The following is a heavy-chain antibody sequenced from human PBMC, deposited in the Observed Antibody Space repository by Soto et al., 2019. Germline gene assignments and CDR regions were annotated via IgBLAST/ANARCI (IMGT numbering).Heavy chain of an antibody. D-gene: IGHD3-10*01. Sequence: SETLSLTCTVSGGSISSGGYYWSWIRQHPGKGLEWIGYIYYSGSTYYNPSLKSRVTISVDTSKNQFSLKLSSVTAADTAVYYCARWYYYGSGNFDYWGQGTLVTVSS. V-gene: IGHV4-31*03. CDR1: GGSISSGGYY. CDR2: IYYSGST. CDR3: ARWYYYGSGNFDY. J-gene: IGHJ4*02.